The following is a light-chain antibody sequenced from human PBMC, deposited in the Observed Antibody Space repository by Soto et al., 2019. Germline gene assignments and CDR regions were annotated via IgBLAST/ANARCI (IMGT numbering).Light chain of an antibody. CDR2: RSD. CDR3: EAGGDSLV. V-gene: IGLV1-47*01. J-gene: IGLJ2*01. Sequence: QSVLSQPPSASGTPGQRVTIPCSGSSSNIGSHHVNWYQHLPGTAPKLLIYRSDQRPSWVPDRFTGSKSGTSASLAISGLRSEDEYVYYCEAGGDSLVFGGGTKLTVL. CDR1: SSNIGSHH.